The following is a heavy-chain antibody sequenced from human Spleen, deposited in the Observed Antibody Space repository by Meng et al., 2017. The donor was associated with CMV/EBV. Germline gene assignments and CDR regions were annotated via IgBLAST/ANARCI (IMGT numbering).Heavy chain of an antibody. D-gene: IGHD5-18*01. CDR1: GGSFSGYY. CDR3: ARVPTAMVYFDY. Sequence: QAAPEQWGEGLFKPSETLSLTCAVYGGSFSGYYWSWIRQPPGKGLEWIGEINHSGSTNYNPSLKSRVTISVDTSKNQFSLKLSSVTAADTAVYYCARVPTAMVYFDYWGQGTLVTVSS. CDR2: INHSGST. J-gene: IGHJ4*02. V-gene: IGHV4-34*01.